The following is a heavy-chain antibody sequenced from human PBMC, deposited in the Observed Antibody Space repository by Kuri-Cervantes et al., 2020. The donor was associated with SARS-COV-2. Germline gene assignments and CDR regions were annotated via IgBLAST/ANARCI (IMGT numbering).Heavy chain of an antibody. Sequence: GESLKISCAASGFTFSSYAMHWVRQAPGKGLEWVAVISYDGSNKYYADSVKGRFTISRDNSKNTPYLQMNSLRAEDTAVYYCAKMEGGFLEWTWIDYWGQGTLVTVSS. CDR1: GFTFSSYA. V-gene: IGHV3-30-3*02. J-gene: IGHJ4*02. CDR3: AKMEGGFLEWTWIDY. D-gene: IGHD3-3*01. CDR2: ISYDGSNK.